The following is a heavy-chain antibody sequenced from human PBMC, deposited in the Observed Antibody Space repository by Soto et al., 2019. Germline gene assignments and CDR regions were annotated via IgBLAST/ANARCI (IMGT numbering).Heavy chain of an antibody. V-gene: IGHV4-59*01. D-gene: IGHD6-19*01. Sequence: QVQLQESGPGLVKPSETLSLTCTVSGGSISSYYWSWIRQPPGKGLEWIGYIYYSGSTNYNPSLKTRVTISVDTSKNQFSLKLSSVTAADPAVYYCARARQWPVRLDYWGQGTLVTVSS. CDR2: IYYSGST. CDR1: GGSISSYY. J-gene: IGHJ4*02. CDR3: ARARQWPVRLDY.